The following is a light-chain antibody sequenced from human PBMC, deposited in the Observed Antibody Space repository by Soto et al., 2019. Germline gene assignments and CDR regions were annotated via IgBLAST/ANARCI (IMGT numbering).Light chain of an antibody. CDR3: QHRHSYPIT. CDR1: QGISSY. Sequence: DIQLTQSPSFVSASVGDRVTITCRASQGISSYLAWYQQKPGKAPKLLIHTASTLQSGVPSRFSGSGSGTEFTLTISSLQREDFATYYCQHRHSYPITFGQGTRLEIK. V-gene: IGKV1-9*01. J-gene: IGKJ5*01. CDR2: TAS.